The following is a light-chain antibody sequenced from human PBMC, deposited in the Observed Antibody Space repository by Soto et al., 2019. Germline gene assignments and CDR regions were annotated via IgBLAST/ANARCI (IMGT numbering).Light chain of an antibody. J-gene: IGKJ1*01. V-gene: IGKV3-20*01. Sequence: EIVLTQSPGTLSLSPGERATLSCGASQSVSGSYLAWYQQKPDQAPSLLIYGASNRATGIPDRFSGSGSGTNFTLIISRLEPEDSAVYYCQQYGSSPRTFGQGTKVEIK. CDR1: QSVSGSY. CDR2: GAS. CDR3: QQYGSSPRT.